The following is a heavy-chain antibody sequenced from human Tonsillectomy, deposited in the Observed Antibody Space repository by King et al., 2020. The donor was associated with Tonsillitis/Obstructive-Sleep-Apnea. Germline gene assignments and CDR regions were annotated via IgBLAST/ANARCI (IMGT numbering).Heavy chain of an antibody. CDR3: TSLTTVTTKLDF. Sequence: VQLVESGGGLVQPGGSLRLSCAASGFTFSSYWMHWVRQAPGKGLVWVSRIDGDGSSTPYADSVKGRLTSSRDNAKNTLYLQMNSRRAEDTAVYYCTSLTTVTTKLDFWGQGALVTVSS. CDR1: GFTFSSYW. V-gene: IGHV3-74*01. D-gene: IGHD4-17*01. J-gene: IGHJ4*02. CDR2: IDGDGSST.